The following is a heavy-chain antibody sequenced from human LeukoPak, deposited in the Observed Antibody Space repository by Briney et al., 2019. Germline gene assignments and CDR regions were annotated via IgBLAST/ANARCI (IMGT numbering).Heavy chain of an antibody. CDR3: ARAGYYYGSGYSYYYYYMDV. CDR2: IYYSGST. CDR1: GGSISSYY. J-gene: IGHJ6*03. Sequence: SETLSLTCTVSGGSISSYYWSWIRQPPGKGVEWIGYIYYSGSTNYSPSLKSRVTISVDTSKNQFSLKLSSVTAADTAVYYCARAGYYYGSGYSYYYYYMDVWGKGTTVTVSS. V-gene: IGHV4-59*01. D-gene: IGHD3-10*01.